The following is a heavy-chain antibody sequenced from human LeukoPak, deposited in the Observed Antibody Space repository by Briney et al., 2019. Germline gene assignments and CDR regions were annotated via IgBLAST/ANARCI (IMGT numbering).Heavy chain of an antibody. V-gene: IGHV3-43D*03. Sequence: PGGSLRLSCAASGFTFDDYAMHWVRQAPGKGLEWVSLISWDGGSTYYADSVKGRFTISRDNSKNSLYLQMNSLRAEDTALYYCARQDGMVYANPPDYWGQGTLVTVSS. D-gene: IGHD2-8*01. CDR3: ARQDGMVYANPPDY. CDR2: ISWDGGST. J-gene: IGHJ4*02. CDR1: GFTFDDYA.